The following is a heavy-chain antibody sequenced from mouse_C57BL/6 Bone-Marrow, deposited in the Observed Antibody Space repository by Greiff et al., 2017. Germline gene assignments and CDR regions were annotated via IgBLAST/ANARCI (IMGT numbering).Heavy chain of an antibody. V-gene: IGHV1-53*01. CDR3: ARGAFYYGNPYYYAMDY. Sequence: QVQLQQPGTELVKPGASVKLSCKASGYTFTSYWMHWVQQRPGQGLEWIGNINPSNGGTNYNEKFKSKATLTVDKSSSTAYMQLSSLTSEDSAVYYCARGAFYYGNPYYYAMDYWGQGTSVTVSS. CDR1: GYTFTSYW. J-gene: IGHJ4*01. CDR2: INPSNGGT. D-gene: IGHD2-1*01.